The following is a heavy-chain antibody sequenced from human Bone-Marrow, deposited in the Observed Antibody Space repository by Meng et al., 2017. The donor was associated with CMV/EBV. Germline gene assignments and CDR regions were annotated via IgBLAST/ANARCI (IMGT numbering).Heavy chain of an antibody. CDR2: ISSSSSYI. CDR3: ARDRLRNRIIFDD. J-gene: IGHJ4*02. CDR1: GFTFSSYS. Sequence: GGSLRLSCAASGFTFSSYSMNWVRQAPGKGLEWVSSISSSSSYIYYADSVKGRFTISRDNAKNSLYLQMNSLRAEDTAVYYCARDRLRNRIIFDDWGQGTLVTVSS. V-gene: IGHV3-21*01. D-gene: IGHD1-14*01.